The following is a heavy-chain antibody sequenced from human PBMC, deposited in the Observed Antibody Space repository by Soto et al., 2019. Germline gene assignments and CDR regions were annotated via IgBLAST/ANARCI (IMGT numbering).Heavy chain of an antibody. D-gene: IGHD6-19*01. J-gene: IGHJ6*03. CDR3: ARDRGVAPPVAGNTHYYYYMDV. CDR2: ISAYNGNT. CDR1: GYSFTNYG. V-gene: IGHV1-18*01. Sequence: QAQLVQSGVEVKKPGASVKVSCKASGYSFTNYGITWVRQAPGQGFEWMGWISAYNGNTNYAQKFQGRVTMTTDASTITAYLELSSLKSDDPAVYYCARDRGVAPPVAGNTHYYYYMDVWAKGTTVTVSS.